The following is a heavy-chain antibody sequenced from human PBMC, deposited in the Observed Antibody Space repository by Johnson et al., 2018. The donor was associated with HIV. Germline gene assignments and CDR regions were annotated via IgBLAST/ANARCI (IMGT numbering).Heavy chain of an antibody. Sequence: MLLVESGGGVVQPGGSLRLSCAASGFTFSSYWMSWVRQAPGKGLEWVANIKQDGSEKYYADSVKGRFTISRDNSKNTLYLQMNSLRAEDTAVYYCAKNFGKILAAGGLEVGDAFDIWGQGTMVTVSS. CDR1: GFTFSSYW. J-gene: IGHJ3*02. CDR2: IKQDGSEK. CDR3: AKNFGKILAAGGLEVGDAFDI. V-gene: IGHV3-7*01. D-gene: IGHD6-13*01.